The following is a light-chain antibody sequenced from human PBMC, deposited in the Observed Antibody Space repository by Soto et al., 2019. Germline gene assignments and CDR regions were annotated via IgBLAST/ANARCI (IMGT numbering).Light chain of an antibody. J-gene: IGKJ4*01. CDR1: QSINSN. V-gene: IGKV3-15*01. CDR3: QQYNTWPRAT. Sequence: IVMTQSPATLSVSPGERATLYCRASQSINSNLAWYQQKPGQAPRLLMFRASIRATGFPARFSGSGSGTEFNITISSLQSEDSAIYYCQQYNTWPRATFGGGTKVEIK. CDR2: RAS.